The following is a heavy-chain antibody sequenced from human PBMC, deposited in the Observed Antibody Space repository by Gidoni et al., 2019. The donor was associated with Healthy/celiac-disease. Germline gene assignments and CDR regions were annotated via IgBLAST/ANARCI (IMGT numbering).Heavy chain of an antibody. V-gene: IGHV4-61*02. CDR1: GGSISRGSYY. CDR3: ARDGLLSYYYDSSGWGDAFDI. Sequence: QVQLQESGPGLVKPSQTLSLTCPVSGGSISRGSYYGSWIRQPAGKGLEWIGRFSPSGSTIYNPSLKSRVTISVDTSKNQFSLKLSSVTAADTAVYYCARDGLLSYYYDSSGWGDAFDIWGQGTMVTVSS. J-gene: IGHJ3*02. D-gene: IGHD3-22*01. CDR2: FSPSGST.